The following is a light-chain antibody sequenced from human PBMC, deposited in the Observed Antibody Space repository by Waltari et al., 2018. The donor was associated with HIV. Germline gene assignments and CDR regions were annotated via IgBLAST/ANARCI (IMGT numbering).Light chain of an antibody. Sequence: QSVLTQPPSASATPEQRVIISCSGSNSNIGINHVYWYQQFPGAPPKLIMYRDNHGPAGLSVRFSGSKSGTAASLAISGLRSEDEADYYCSAWDDRLRGPVFGGGTKVTVL. CDR2: RDN. V-gene: IGLV1-47*01. CDR1: NSNIGINH. J-gene: IGLJ3*02. CDR3: SAWDDRLRGPV.